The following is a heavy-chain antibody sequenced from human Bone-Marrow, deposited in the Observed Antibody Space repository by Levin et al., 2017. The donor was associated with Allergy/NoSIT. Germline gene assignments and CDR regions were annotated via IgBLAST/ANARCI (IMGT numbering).Heavy chain of an antibody. CDR1: GDSVSSNSAA. J-gene: IGHJ5*02. V-gene: IGHV6-1*01. CDR2: TYYRSKWYN. Sequence: PSETLSLTCAISGDSVSSNSAAWNWIRQSPSRGLEWLGRTYYRSKWYNDYAVSVKSRITINPDTSKNQFSLQLNSVTPEDTTVYYCASTGTTASWFDPWGQGTLVTVSS. D-gene: IGHD1-1*01. CDR3: ASTGTTASWFDP.